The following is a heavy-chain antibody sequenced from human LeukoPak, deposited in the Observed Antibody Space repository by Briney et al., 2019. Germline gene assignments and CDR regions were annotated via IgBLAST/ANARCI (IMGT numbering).Heavy chain of an antibody. D-gene: IGHD3-22*01. Sequence: ASVKVSCKASGYTFTAYYMHWVRQAPGQGLERMGWINPNSGGTNYAQTFQGRVTMTRDTSISTAYMELSRLRSDDTAVYYCARTNYASGGYYIDYWGQGTLVTVSS. J-gene: IGHJ4*02. CDR2: INPNSGGT. V-gene: IGHV1-2*02. CDR3: ARTNYASGGYYIDY. CDR1: GYTFTAYY.